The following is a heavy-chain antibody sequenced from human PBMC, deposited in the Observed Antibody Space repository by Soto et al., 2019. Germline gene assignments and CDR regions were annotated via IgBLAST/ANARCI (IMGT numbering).Heavy chain of an antibody. CDR2: IYYSGTT. CDR1: GGSFSSDSFI. CDR3: ARDHKWDGMDV. J-gene: IGHJ6*02. Sequence: LSLTCSVSGGSFSSDSFIWSWVRQFPGKGLEWIGYIYYSGTTYYNPSLRSRVIMSVDTSKNQFSLKLSSVTAADTAVYYCARDHKWDGMDVWGQGTTVTVSS. V-gene: IGHV4-31*03. D-gene: IGHD1-26*01.